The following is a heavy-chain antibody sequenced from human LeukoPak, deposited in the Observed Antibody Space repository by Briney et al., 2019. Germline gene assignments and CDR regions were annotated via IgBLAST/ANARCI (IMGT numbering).Heavy chain of an antibody. Sequence: ASVKVSCKASGGTFSSYAISWVRQAPGQGLEWMGWISAYNGNTNYAQKLQGRVTMTTDTSTTTAYMELRSLRSDDTAVYYCARWSDYYDSSGYQYYFDYWGQGPRSPSPQ. D-gene: IGHD3-22*01. CDR1: GGTFSSYA. CDR3: ARWSDYYDSSGYQYYFDY. J-gene: IGHJ4*02. V-gene: IGHV1-18*01. CDR2: ISAYNGNT.